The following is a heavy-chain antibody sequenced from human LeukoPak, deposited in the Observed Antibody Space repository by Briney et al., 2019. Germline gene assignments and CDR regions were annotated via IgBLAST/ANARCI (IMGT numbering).Heavy chain of an antibody. CDR3: TRDATYYLRYGYFDY. J-gene: IGHJ4*02. Sequence: GGSLRLSCAASGFSFSDYWMTWVRQAPGKGLEWVSSINNVASHIYYAGSVRGRFTISRDNAKNSVYLQMNSLRAEDTAVYYCTRDATYYLRYGYFDYWGQGTLVTVSS. CDR1: GFSFSDYW. CDR2: INNVASHI. D-gene: IGHD2/OR15-2a*01. V-gene: IGHV3-21*01.